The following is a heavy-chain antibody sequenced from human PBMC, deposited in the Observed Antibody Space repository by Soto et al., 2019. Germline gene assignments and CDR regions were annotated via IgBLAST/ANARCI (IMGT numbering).Heavy chain of an antibody. V-gene: IGHV4-59*01. Sequence: QVQLQESGPGLVKPSETLSLTCTVSGGSMSTYYWSWIRQPPGKGLERIGFVFYTGSTEYSPSLRSRVTMSVDTSKNKFALKLSSVTAADTAVYYCARGTSPYWYFDLWGRGTLVTVSS. J-gene: IGHJ2*01. CDR2: VFYTGST. CDR3: ARGTSPYWYFDL. CDR1: GGSMSTYY.